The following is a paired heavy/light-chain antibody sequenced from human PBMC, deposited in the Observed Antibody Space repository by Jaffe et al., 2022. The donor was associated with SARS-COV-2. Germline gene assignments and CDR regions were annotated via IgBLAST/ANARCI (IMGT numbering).Light chain of an antibody. V-gene: IGKV1-39*01. J-gene: IGKJ1*01. Sequence: DIQMTQSPSSLSASVGDRVTMTCRASQSIRNHLNWYQQKPGKAPELMIYGASILQSAVPSRFSGGGSGTDFTLTISSLQPEDFATYYCQQSYGSPRTFGQGTKVEVK. CDR3: QQSYGSPRT. CDR2: GAS. CDR1: QSIRNH.
Heavy chain of an antibody. J-gene: IGHJ5*02. CDR3: AREGSLWFGEWVHCFDP. V-gene: IGHV4-34*02. D-gene: IGHD3-10*01. Sequence: QVQLQQWGAGLLQPSETLSLTCDVSGEAFSGDSWSWIRQSPGKGLEWIGEINQSGSTNYNPSLKSRVTISLDTSKNQFSLKVISMTAADTAIYYCAREGSLWFGEWVHCFDPWGQGTLVTVSS. CDR1: GEAFSGDS. CDR2: INQSGST.